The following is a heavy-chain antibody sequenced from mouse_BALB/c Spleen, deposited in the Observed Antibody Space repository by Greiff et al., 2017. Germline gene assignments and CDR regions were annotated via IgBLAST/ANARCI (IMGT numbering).Heavy chain of an antibody. J-gene: IGHJ2*01. CDR2: INPYNDGT. CDR3: ARQLRDY. CDR1: GYTFTSYI. V-gene: IGHV1-14*01. Sequence: VQLKQSGPELVKPGTSVKMSCKASGYTFTSYIMHWVKQKPGQGLEWIGYINPYNDGTKYNEKIKGKATLTSDKSSSTAYMELTSLTSEDSAVFYCARQLRDYWGQGTTLTGSS. D-gene: IGHD1-1*01.